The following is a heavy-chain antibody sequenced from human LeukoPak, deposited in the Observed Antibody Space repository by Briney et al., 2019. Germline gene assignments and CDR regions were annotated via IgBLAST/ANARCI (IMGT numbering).Heavy chain of an antibody. Sequence: SETLSLTCTVSGGSISSYYWSWIRQPPGKGLEWIGYIYYSGSTNYNPSLKSRVTISVDTSKNQFSLQLNSVTPEDTAVYYCARDNFGYYFDYWGQGTLVTVSS. J-gene: IGHJ4*02. CDR2: IYYSGST. D-gene: IGHD1-20*01. CDR1: GGSISSYY. CDR3: ARDNFGYYFDY. V-gene: IGHV4-59*12.